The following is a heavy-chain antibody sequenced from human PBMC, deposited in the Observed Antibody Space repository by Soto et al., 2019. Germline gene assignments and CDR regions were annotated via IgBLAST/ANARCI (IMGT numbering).Heavy chain of an antibody. V-gene: IGHV3-33*01. J-gene: IGHJ4*02. CDR2: IWYDGSNK. D-gene: IGHD3-3*01. CDR1: GFTFSSYG. Sequence: GGSLRLSCAASGFTFSSYGMHWVRQAPGKGLEWVAVIWYDGSNKYYADSVKGRFTISRDNSKNTLYLQMNSLRAEDTAVYYCARDMGRITIFGVVPQNYFDYWGQGTLVTVSS. CDR3: ARDMGRITIFGVVPQNYFDY.